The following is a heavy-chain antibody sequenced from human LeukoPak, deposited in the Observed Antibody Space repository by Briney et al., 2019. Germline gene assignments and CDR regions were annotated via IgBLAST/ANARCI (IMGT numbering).Heavy chain of an antibody. V-gene: IGHV1-18*01. Sequence: ASVKVSCKASGYTFTSYGISWVRQAPGQGLEWMGWISAYNGNTNYAQKLQGRVTMTTDTSTSTVYMELSSLRSEDTAVYYCARGSARYGDYEYYFDYWGQGTLVTVSS. CDR3: ARGSARYGDYEYYFDY. CDR1: GYTFTSYG. J-gene: IGHJ4*02. D-gene: IGHD4-17*01. CDR2: ISAYNGNT.